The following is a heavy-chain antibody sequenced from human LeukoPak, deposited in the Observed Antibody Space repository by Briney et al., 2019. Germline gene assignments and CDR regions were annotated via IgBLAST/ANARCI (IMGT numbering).Heavy chain of an antibody. CDR3: ARGDSSSPCYIDY. CDR2: IKTDGSTT. J-gene: IGHJ4*02. V-gene: IGHV3-74*01. CDR1: GFTFSSSW. D-gene: IGHD6-6*01. Sequence: GGSLRLSCAVSGFTFSSSWMHWVRQAPGKGLVWVSHIKTDGSTTAYADSVKGRFTISRDNAKNTLYLQMNSLRAEDTAVYYCARGDSSSPCYIDYWGQGILVTVSS.